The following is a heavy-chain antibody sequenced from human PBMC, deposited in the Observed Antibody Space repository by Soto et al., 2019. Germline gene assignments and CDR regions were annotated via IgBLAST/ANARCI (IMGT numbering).Heavy chain of an antibody. CDR1: GYTFTSYA. CDR2: INAGNGNT. V-gene: IGHV1-3*01. D-gene: IGHD5-18*01. Sequence: ASVKVSCKASGYTFTSYAMHWVRQAPGQRLEWMGWINAGNGNTKYSQKFQGRVTITRDTSASTAYMELSSLRSEDTAVYYCARGYSYGSERSWFDPWGQGTLVTVSS. CDR3: ARGYSYGSERSWFDP. J-gene: IGHJ5*02.